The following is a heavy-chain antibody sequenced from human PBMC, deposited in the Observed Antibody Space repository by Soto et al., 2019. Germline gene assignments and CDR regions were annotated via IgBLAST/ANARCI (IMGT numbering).Heavy chain of an antibody. CDR1: GGTFSTYA. CDR2: IIPMFGTA. V-gene: IGHV1-69*12. J-gene: IGHJ4*02. Sequence: QVQLVQSGAEVKKPESSVKVSCKAPGGTFSTYAISWVRQAPGQGLEWMGGIIPMFGTANYALMFPDRVTITADESTNTVYMELSSLRSEDTAVYFCASGIQLWLRRINSGYSGWGQGTLVTVSS. CDR3: ASGIQLWLRRINSGYSG. D-gene: IGHD5-18*01.